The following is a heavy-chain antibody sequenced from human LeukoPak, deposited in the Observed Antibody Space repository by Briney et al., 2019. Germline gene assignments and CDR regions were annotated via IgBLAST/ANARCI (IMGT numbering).Heavy chain of an antibody. CDR1: AFSFSTYW. D-gene: IGHD6-19*01. Sequence: QTGGSLRLSCAASAFSFSTYWMNWVRQAPGKGLEWVSYISSSGSTIYYADSVKGRFTISRDNAKNSLYLQMNSLRAEDTAVYYRAREMVAVAGTGFDYWGQGTLVTVSS. CDR2: ISSSGSTI. J-gene: IGHJ4*02. CDR3: AREMVAVAGTGFDY. V-gene: IGHV3-48*04.